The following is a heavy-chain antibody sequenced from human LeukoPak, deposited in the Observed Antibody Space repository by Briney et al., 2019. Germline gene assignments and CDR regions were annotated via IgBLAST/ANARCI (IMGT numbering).Heavy chain of an antibody. J-gene: IGHJ4*02. CDR1: GFPFSSYW. CDR2: IKQDGSKK. Sequence: GGSLRLSCVASGFPFSSYWMTWVRQAPGEGLEWVANIKQDGSKKSYVDSVKGRFTISRDNAKNSLYLQMNSLRAEDTAIYYCTRGGHIDEGIDYWGQGTLVTVSS. D-gene: IGHD3-9*01. V-gene: IGHV3-7*04. CDR3: TRGGHIDEGIDY.